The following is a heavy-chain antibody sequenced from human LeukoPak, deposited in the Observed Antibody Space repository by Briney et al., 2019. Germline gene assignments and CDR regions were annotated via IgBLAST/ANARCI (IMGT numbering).Heavy chain of an antibody. J-gene: IGHJ5*02. V-gene: IGHV4-59*01. D-gene: IGHD3-16*02. CDR1: GGSISSYY. CDR2: IYYSGST. CDR3: ARGPSILSLIQYNWFDP. Sequence: SETLSLTCTVSGGSISSYYWSWIRQPPGKGLERIGYIYYSGSTNYNPSLKSRVTISVDTSKNQFSLKLSSVTAADTAVYYCARGPSILSLIQYNWFDPWGQGTLVTVSS.